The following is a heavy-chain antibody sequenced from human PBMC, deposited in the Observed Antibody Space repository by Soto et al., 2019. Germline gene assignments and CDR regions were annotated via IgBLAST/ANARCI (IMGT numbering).Heavy chain of an antibody. J-gene: IGHJ3*02. Sequence: PGESLKISCKGSGYSFTSYWISWVRQMPGKGLEWMGRIDPSDSYTNYSPSFQGHVTISADKSISTAYLQWSRLKASDTAMYYCARRGYYYGSGSQGPNAFDIWGQGTMVTVSS. CDR3: ARRGYYYGSGSQGPNAFDI. V-gene: IGHV5-10-1*01. CDR2: IDPSDSYT. D-gene: IGHD3-10*01. CDR1: GYSFTSYW.